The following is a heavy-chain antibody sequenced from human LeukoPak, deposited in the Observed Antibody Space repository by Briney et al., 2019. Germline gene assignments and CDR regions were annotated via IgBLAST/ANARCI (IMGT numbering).Heavy chain of an antibody. D-gene: IGHD2-21*02. CDR3: ARGLTGVVVVTGYYYMDV. CDR1: GFTFSSYA. V-gene: IGHV3-30*04. J-gene: IGHJ6*03. CDR2: ISYDGSNK. Sequence: GRSLRLSCAASGFTFSSYAMHWVRQAPGKGLEWVAVISYDGSNKYYADSVKGRFTISRDNSKNTLYLQMNSLRAEDTAVYYCARGLTGVVVVTGYYYMDVWGKGTTVTVSS.